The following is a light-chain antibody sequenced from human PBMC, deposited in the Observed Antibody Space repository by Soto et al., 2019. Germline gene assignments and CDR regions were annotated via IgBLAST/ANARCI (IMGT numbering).Light chain of an antibody. CDR2: EVS. Sequence: QSALTKPASVSGSPGQSITISCTGSSSDVGGYNYVSWYQHHPGKAPKLMIYEVSNRPSGVSNRFSGSKSDNTASLTISGLQSEDEADYYCSSYTSSSTVVFGGGTKVTVL. J-gene: IGLJ3*02. CDR1: SSDVGGYNY. CDR3: SSYTSSSTVV. V-gene: IGLV2-14*01.